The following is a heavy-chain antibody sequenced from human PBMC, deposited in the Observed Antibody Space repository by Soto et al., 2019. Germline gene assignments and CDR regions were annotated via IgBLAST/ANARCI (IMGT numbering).Heavy chain of an antibody. V-gene: IGHV1-2*02. CDR3: ARLWRFGELLFFDY. CDR1: GYTFTGYY. D-gene: IGHD3-10*01. CDR2: INPNSGGT. J-gene: IGHJ4*02. Sequence: WASVKVSCKASGYTFTGYYMHWVRQAPGQGLEWMGWINPNSGGTNYAQKFQGRVTMTRDTSISTAYMELSRLRSDDTAVYYCARLWRFGELLFFDYWGQGTLVTVSS.